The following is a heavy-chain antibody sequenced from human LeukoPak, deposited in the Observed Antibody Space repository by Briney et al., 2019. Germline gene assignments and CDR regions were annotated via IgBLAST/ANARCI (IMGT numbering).Heavy chain of an antibody. D-gene: IGHD5-18*01. J-gene: IGHJ4*02. Sequence: SGTLSLTCAVSGGSISSNNWWSWVRQPPGKGLEWIGELYHSGSTNYNPSLKSRVTISVDTSKNQFSLKLSSVAAADTAVYYCAAGYSYGYNFDYWGQGTLVTVSS. CDR2: LYHSGST. CDR3: AAGYSYGYNFDY. V-gene: IGHV4-4*02. CDR1: GGSISSNNW.